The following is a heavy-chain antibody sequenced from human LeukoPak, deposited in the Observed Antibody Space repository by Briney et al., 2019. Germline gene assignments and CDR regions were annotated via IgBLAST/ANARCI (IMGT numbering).Heavy chain of an antibody. Sequence: GGSLRLSCAASGFTFSSCSMNWVRQAPGKGLEWVSAISNDSSYIYYADSVRGRFTISRDNAKNSLYLQMNSLRAEDTAVYYCARIRDFGASYHYFYMDVWGKGTTVTVSS. CDR1: GFTFSSCS. D-gene: IGHD4-17*01. V-gene: IGHV3-21*01. CDR3: ARIRDFGASYHYFYMDV. CDR2: ISNDSSYI. J-gene: IGHJ6*03.